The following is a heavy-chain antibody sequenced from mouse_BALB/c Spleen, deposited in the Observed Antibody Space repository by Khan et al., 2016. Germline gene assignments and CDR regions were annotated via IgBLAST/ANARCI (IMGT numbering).Heavy chain of an antibody. V-gene: IGHV5-4*02. J-gene: IGHJ3*01. CDR3: AREGLRRGLAY. CDR1: GFTFSDYY. CDR2: ISDGGSYT. Sequence: VALVASGGGLVKPGGSLKLSCAASGFTFSDYYMYWVRQTPEKRLEWVATISDGGSYTYYPDSVKGRFTISRDNAKNNLYLQISILKSEDTAMYYCAREGLRRGLAYWGQGTLVTVSA. D-gene: IGHD2-4*01.